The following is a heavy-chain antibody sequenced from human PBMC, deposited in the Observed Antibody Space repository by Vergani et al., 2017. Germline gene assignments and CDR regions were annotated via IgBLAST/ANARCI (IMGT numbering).Heavy chain of an antibody. V-gene: IGHV4-61*02. CDR3: ARGFWDGMDV. Sequence: QVQLQESGPGLVKPSQTLSLTCTVSGGSISSGSYYWSWIRQPAGKGLGWIGRSYTSGSTNYNPSLKSRVTISVDTSKNQFSLKLSSVTAADTAVYYCARGFWDGMDVWGQGTTVTVSS. D-gene: IGHD3-3*01. CDR2: SYTSGST. CDR1: GGSISSGSYY. J-gene: IGHJ6*02.